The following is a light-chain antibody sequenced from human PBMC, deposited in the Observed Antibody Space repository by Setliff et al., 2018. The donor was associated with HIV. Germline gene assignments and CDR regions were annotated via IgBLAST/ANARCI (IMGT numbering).Light chain of an antibody. CDR3: AAWDDSLSGYV. V-gene: IGLV1-47*01. CDR2: RNN. J-gene: IGLJ1*01. CDR1: DSNIGSNT. Sequence: QSALTQPPSASGTPGQRVTISCSGSDSNIGSNTVYWYQQLPGTAPKLLIYRNNQRPSGVPDRFSGSKSGTSASLAISGLRSDDEADYYCAAWDDSLSGYVFGTGTKVTVL.